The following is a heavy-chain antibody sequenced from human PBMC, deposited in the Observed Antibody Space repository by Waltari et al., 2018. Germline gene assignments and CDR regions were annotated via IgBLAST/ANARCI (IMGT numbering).Heavy chain of an antibody. CDR1: GGSISSYY. J-gene: IGHJ4*02. Sequence: QVQLQESGPGLVKPSETLSLTCTVSGGSISSYYWSWIRQPPGKGLEWIGYIAYRRGTPYNPSLKMRVTISMDTSKNQFSLKLRSMTAADTAIYYCSRSIDWVYFFDFWGQGTLVTVSS. CDR3: SRSIDWVYFFDF. V-gene: IGHV4-59*08. D-gene: IGHD3-9*01. CDR2: IAYRRGT.